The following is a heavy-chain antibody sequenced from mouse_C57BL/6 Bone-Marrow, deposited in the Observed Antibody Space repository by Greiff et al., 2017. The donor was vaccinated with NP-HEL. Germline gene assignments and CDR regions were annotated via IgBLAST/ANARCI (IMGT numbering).Heavy chain of an antibody. J-gene: IGHJ3*01. Sequence: QVQLKESGPELVKPGASVKISCKASGYAFSSSWMNWVKQRPGKGLEWIGRIYPGDGDTNYNGKFKGKATLTADKSSSTAYMQLSSLTSEDSAVYVCARGGQAWVDYWGQGTLVTVSA. CDR3: ARGGQAWVDY. CDR1: GYAFSSSW. V-gene: IGHV1-82*01. CDR2: IYPGDGDT.